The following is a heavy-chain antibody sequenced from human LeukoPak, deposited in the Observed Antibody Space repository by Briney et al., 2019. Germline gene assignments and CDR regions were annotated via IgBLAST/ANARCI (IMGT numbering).Heavy chain of an antibody. CDR2: IIPIFGTA. V-gene: IGHV1-69*13. CDR1: GGTFSSYA. J-gene: IGHJ3*02. CDR3: ARGMQLVHTDAFDI. Sequence: ASVKVSCKASGGTFSSYAISWVRQAPGQGLEWMGGIIPIFGTANYAQKFQGRVTITADESTSTAYMELSSLRSEDTAVYYCARGMQLVHTDAFDIWGQGTMVTVSS. D-gene: IGHD6-6*01.